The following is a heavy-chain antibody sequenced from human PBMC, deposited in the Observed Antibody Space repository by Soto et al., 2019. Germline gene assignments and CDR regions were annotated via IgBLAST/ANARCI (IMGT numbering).Heavy chain of an antibody. Sequence: QLQLQESGPGLVKPSETLSLTCTVSGGSISNRNYYWGWIRQSPGKGLEWIGSIYYTETSYYNPSLKSRVTISVDTSKNQFSLKVASVTGADTAVYYCARHRDISTGYYNQPLDNWGQGTLVTVSS. CDR1: GGSISNRNYY. D-gene: IGHD3-9*01. J-gene: IGHJ4*02. V-gene: IGHV4-39*01. CDR3: ARHRDISTGYYNQPLDN. CDR2: IYYTETS.